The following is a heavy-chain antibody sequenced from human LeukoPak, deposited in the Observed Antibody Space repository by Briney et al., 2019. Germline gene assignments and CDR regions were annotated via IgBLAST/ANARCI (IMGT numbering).Heavy chain of an antibody. CDR2: ISGSGGST. CDR1: GFTFSSYA. D-gene: IGHD3-22*01. CDR3: AKGGMYYYDSSGYLFDY. J-gene: IGHJ4*02. V-gene: IGHV3-23*01. Sequence: PGGSLRLSCAASGFTFSSYAMSWVRQAPGKGLEWVSAISGSGGSTYYADSVKGRFTISRDNSKNTLYLQMNSLRAEDTAVYYCAKGGMYYYDSSGYLFDYWGQGTLVTVSS.